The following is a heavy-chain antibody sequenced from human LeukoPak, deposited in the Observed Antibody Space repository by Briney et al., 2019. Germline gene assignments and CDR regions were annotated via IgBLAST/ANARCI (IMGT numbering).Heavy chain of an antibody. Sequence: GGSLRLSCAASGFTFSSYSMNWVRQAPGKGLEWVSSISSSSSYIYYADSVRGRFTISRDNAKNSLYLQMNSLRAEDTAVYYCAKTDGIAARRGYFDYWGQETLVTVSS. CDR2: ISSSSSYI. D-gene: IGHD6-6*01. V-gene: IGHV3-21*01. CDR3: AKTDGIAARRGYFDY. CDR1: GFTFSSYS. J-gene: IGHJ4*02.